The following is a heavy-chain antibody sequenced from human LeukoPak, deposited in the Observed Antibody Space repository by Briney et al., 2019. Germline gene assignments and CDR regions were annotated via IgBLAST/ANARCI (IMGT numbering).Heavy chain of an antibody. CDR3: ARERDLELELPYYSDL. D-gene: IGHD1-7*01. V-gene: IGHV3-7*01. CDR1: GFTFSSYS. Sequence: PGGSLRLSCAASGFTFSSYSMTWVRQAPGKGLEWVANIKQDGSEKYYVDSVKGRFTISRDNAKNSLYLQMNSLRAEDTAVYYCARERDLELELPYYSDLWGQGTLVTVSS. J-gene: IGHJ4*02. CDR2: IKQDGSEK.